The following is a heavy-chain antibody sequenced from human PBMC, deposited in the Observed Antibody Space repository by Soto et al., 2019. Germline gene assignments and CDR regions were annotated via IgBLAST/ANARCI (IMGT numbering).Heavy chain of an antibody. CDR1: GGSISSSSYY. CDR3: ARAPRYNWNDEGWY. CDR2: IYYSGST. V-gene: IGHV4-39*01. D-gene: IGHD1-1*01. J-gene: IGHJ4*02. Sequence: QLQLQESGPGLVKPSETLSLTCTVSGGSISSSSYYWGWIRQPPGKGLEWIGSIYYSGSTYDNPSLKSRVTISVDTSKNQFSLKLSSVTAADTAVYYCARAPRYNWNDEGWYWGQVTLVTVSS.